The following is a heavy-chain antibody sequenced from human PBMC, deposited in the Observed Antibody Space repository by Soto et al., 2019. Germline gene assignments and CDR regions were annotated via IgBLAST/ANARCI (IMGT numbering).Heavy chain of an antibody. CDR3: AKAGYCTGVSCYFYYFDS. CDR1: GFTFNNYA. D-gene: IGHD2-15*01. J-gene: IGHJ4*02. CDR2: ISGSGATP. Sequence: EVQLLESGGGLLQPGGSLRLSCSASGFTFNNYAMAWVRQAPGEGLEWVSGISGSGATPYDADSVKGRFTISRDNSKNTLFLQMNSLSAEDTAVYFCAKAGYCTGVSCYFYYFDSWGQGTLVTVSS. V-gene: IGHV3-23*01.